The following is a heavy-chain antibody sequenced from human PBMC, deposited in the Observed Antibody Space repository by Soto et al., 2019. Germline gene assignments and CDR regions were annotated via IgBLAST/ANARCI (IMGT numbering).Heavy chain of an antibody. CDR3: ASSRSRRGTVDY. J-gene: IGHJ4*02. D-gene: IGHD1-1*01. Sequence: QVQLQESGPGLVKPSQTLSLTCTVSGGSISSGGYYWSWIRQHPGKGLEWIGYIYYSGGTSYNPSLKSRVTISLDTSKNQYSLKLSSVTAAHTAVYYCASSRSRRGTVDYWGQGTLVTVSS. CDR1: GGSISSGGYY. CDR2: IYYSGGT. V-gene: IGHV4-31*03.